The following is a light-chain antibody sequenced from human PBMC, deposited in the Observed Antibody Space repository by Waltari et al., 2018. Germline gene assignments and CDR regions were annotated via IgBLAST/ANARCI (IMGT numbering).Light chain of an antibody. CDR1: SGHSSNV. J-gene: IGLJ3*02. CDR3: QTGGHGTWV. CDR2: VNSDGSH. V-gene: IGLV4-69*01. Sequence: QLVLTQSPSASASLGASVKLTGTLSSGHSSNVIAWLQQQPEKGPRYLMKVNSDGSHSKGDEIPDRFSGSSSGAERYLTISSLQSGDEAAYYCQTGGHGTWVFGGGTKLPVL.